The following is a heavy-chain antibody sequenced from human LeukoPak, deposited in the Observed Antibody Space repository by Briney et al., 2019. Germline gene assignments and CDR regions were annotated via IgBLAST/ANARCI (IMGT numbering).Heavy chain of an antibody. J-gene: IGHJ4*02. Sequence: PGGSLRLSCAASGFTFSSYSMNWVRQAPGKGLEWVSSISSSSSYIYYADSVKGRFTISRDNAKNSLYLQMNSLRAEDTAVYYCASLWELLRVGEFDYWGQGTLVIVSS. D-gene: IGHD1-26*01. V-gene: IGHV3-21*01. CDR1: GFTFSSYS. CDR2: ISSSSSYI. CDR3: ASLWELLRVGEFDY.